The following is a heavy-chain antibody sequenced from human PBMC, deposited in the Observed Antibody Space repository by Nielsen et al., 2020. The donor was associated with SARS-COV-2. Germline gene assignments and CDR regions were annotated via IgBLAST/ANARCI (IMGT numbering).Heavy chain of an antibody. CDR2: ISSSGGST. CDR3: ARWWQQLTLPGTDAFDI. V-gene: IGHV3-23*01. J-gene: IGHJ3*02. Sequence: GGSLRLSCGVSGFTFSSYAMSWVRQAPGKGLEWVSVISSSGGSTCYADSVKGRFAISRDNAKNSLYLQMNSLRAEDTAVYYCARWWQQLTLPGTDAFDIWGQGTMVTVSS. CDR1: GFTFSSYA. D-gene: IGHD6-13*01.